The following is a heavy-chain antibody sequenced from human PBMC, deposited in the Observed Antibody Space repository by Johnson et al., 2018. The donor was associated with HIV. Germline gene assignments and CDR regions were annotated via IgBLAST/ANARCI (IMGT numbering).Heavy chain of an antibody. V-gene: IGHV3-33*01. CDR3: ARPNFRYEYDAFDI. J-gene: IGHJ3*02. Sequence: QVQLVESGGGVVQPGRSLRLSCAASGFTFSSYGMHWVRQAPGKGLEWVAVIWYDGSNKYYADSVKGRFTISSDNSKNTLYLQMNSLRAEDTAVYYCARPNFRYEYDAFDIWGQGTMVTVSS. CDR1: GFTFSSYG. CDR2: IWYDGSNK. D-gene: IGHD3-9*01.